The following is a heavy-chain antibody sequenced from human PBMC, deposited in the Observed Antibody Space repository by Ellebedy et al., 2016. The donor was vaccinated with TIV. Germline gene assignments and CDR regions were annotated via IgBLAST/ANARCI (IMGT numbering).Heavy chain of an antibody. V-gene: IGHV5-51*01. J-gene: IGHJ6*02. CDR2: IYPADSDT. D-gene: IGHD6-6*01. CDR1: GYSFTRYW. CDR3: ARPSLYSSSSRYGMDV. Sequence: GESLKISCKGSGYSFTRYWLGWVRQMPGKGLEWMGIIYPADSDTRYSPSFQGQVTISADRSISTAYLLWSSLKASDTAIYYCARPSLYSSSSRYGMDVWGQGTTVTVSS.